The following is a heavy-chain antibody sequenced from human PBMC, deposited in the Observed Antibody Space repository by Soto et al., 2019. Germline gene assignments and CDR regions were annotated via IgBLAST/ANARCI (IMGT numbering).Heavy chain of an antibody. CDR2: IYPGDSDT. CDR3: ARINYVYGDYGPIPINFDY. D-gene: IGHD4-17*01. V-gene: IGHV5-51*01. J-gene: IGHJ4*02. Sequence: HGESLKISCKGSGYSFTSYWIGWVRQMPGKGLEWMGIIYPGDSDTRYSPSFQGQVTISADKSISTAYLQWSSLKASDTAMYYCARINYVYGDYGPIPINFDYWGQATLVTVSS. CDR1: GYSFTSYW.